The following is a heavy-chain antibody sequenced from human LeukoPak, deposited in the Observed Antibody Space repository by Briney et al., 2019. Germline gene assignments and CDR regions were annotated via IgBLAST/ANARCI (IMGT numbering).Heavy chain of an antibody. CDR1: GFTFSSFA. Sequence: GASLRLSCAASGFTFSSFAMSWVRQAPGKGLEWVSAIGGSGGSTYYADYVKGRFTISRDNSKNTLYLQMNSLRAEDTAVYYCAKVGLYDYVWGSYRSLGVFDYWGQGTLVTVSS. CDR2: IGGSGGST. J-gene: IGHJ4*02. V-gene: IGHV3-23*01. D-gene: IGHD3-16*02. CDR3: AKVGLYDYVWGSYRSLGVFDY.